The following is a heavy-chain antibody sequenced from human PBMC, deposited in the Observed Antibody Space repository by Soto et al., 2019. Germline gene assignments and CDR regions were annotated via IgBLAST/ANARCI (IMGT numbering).Heavy chain of an antibody. D-gene: IGHD3-10*01. V-gene: IGHV4-34*01. CDR2: INGAGSA. CDR3: ARGLFSVTSYSGGLYFFDY. CDR1: GGSFSGYS. J-gene: IGHJ4*02. Sequence: QVQLQQWGAGLLKPSETLSLTCAVHGGSFSGYSWTWIRQSPGKGLEWIGQINGAGSAIYHPSLKSRATTSVGTSNNEFFLDLSSVTAADTAIYYCARGLFSVTSYSGGLYFFDYWGQGTLVTVSS.